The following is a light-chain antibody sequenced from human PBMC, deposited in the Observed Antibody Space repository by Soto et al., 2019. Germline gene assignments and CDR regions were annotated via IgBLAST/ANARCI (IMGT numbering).Light chain of an antibody. CDR1: QSIAIY. CDR3: HSRA. J-gene: IGKJ5*01. Sequence: DIQMTQSPSSLSASVGDRFTITCRASQSIAIYLNWYQQKPGKAPKVLIYAASRLQSGVPSRFSGSGSETEFTLTISRLQPDDFATYFCHSRAFGQGTRLEIK. V-gene: IGKV1-39*01. CDR2: AAS.